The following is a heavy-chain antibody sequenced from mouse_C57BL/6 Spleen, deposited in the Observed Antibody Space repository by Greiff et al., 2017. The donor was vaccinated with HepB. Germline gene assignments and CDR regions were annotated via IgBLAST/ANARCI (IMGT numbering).Heavy chain of an antibody. CDR2: IDPSDSET. J-gene: IGHJ3*01. Sequence: VQLQQPGAELVRPGSSVKLSCKASGYTFTSYWMHWVKQRPIQGLEWIGNIDPSDSETHYNQKFKDKATLTVDKSSSTAYMQLSSLTSEDSAVYYCATRGYDPAWFAYWGQGTLVTVSA. D-gene: IGHD2-2*01. CDR1: GYTFTSYW. CDR3: ATRGYDPAWFAY. V-gene: IGHV1-52*01.